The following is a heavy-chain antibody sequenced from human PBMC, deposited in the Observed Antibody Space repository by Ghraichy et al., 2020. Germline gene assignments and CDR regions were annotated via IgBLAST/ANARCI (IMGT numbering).Heavy chain of an antibody. D-gene: IGHD2-2*01. V-gene: IGHV3-23*01. CDR2: ISGRGDSA. CDR1: GFTFSSYG. CDR3: AKDIAVPTGRVPYYFDY. Sequence: GGSLRLSCAASGFTFSSYGMSWVRQAPGKGLEWVSGISGRGDSALYADAVKGRFTISRDNSKNTLYLQMNSLRAEDTAVYYCAKDIAVPTGRVPYYFDYWGQGTLVTVSS. J-gene: IGHJ4*02.